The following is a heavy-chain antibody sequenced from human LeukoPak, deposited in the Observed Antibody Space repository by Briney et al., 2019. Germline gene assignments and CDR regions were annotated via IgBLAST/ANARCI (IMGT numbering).Heavy chain of an antibody. V-gene: IGHV1-46*01. J-gene: IGHJ4*02. Sequence: ASVKVSRKASGYTFTSYYMHWVRQAPGQGLEWMGIINPSGGSTSYAQKFQGRVTMTRDTSTSTVYMELSSLRSEDTAVYYCARGPLYYYDSSAPFDYWGQGTLVTVSS. D-gene: IGHD3-22*01. CDR3: ARGPLYYYDSSAPFDY. CDR1: GYTFTSYY. CDR2: INPSGGST.